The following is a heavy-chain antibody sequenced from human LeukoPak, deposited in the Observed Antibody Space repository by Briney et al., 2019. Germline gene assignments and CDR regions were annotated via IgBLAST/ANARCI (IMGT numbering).Heavy chain of an antibody. CDR3: ARMEVYHDY. CDR2: IYYSGST. V-gene: IGHV4-59*01. CDR1: GGSISSYY. D-gene: IGHD6-6*01. Sequence: SETLSLTCTVSGGSISSYYWSWIRQPPGKGLEWIGYIYYSGSTNYNPSLKSRVTISVDTSRNQFSLKLSSVTAADTAVYYCARMEVYHDYWGQGTLVTVSS. J-gene: IGHJ4*02.